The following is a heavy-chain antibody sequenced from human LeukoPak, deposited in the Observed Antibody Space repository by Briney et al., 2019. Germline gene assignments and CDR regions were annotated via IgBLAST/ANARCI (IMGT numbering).Heavy chain of an antibody. D-gene: IGHD5-12*01. CDR2: IKEDGSKD. Sequence: GGSLRLSCTVSGFSFREHWMSWVRQAPGKGLEWVGNIKEDGSKDYYVDSVEGRFVIFRDNAKNSLYLQMNSLRAEDTAVYYCTRGDRGYAESLYWGRGTLVTVSS. CDR1: GFSFREHW. V-gene: IGHV3-7*02. J-gene: IGHJ4*02. CDR3: TRGDRGYAESLY.